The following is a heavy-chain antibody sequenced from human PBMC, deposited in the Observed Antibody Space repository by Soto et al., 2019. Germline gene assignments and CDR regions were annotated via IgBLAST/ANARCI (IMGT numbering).Heavy chain of an antibody. CDR1: GGSFSGYY. Sequence: QVQLQQWGAGLLKPSETLSLTCAVYGGSFSGYYWSWIRQPPGKGLEWIGEINHSGSTNYNPSLKSPVTLSVDTSKNQFSLKLRSVTAADTAVYYCARGRGYSYGIRFDPWGQGTLVTVSS. CDR3: ARGRGYSYGIRFDP. CDR2: INHSGST. J-gene: IGHJ5*02. V-gene: IGHV4-34*01. D-gene: IGHD5-18*01.